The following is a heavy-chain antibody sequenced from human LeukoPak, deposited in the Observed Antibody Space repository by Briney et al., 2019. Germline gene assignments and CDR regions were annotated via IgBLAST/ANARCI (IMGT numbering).Heavy chain of an antibody. J-gene: IGHJ5*02. CDR1: GYTFTSYG. CDR3: ARAAGGAAAGAYNWFDP. Sequence: ASVTVSCKASGYTFTSYGISWVRQAPGQGLEWMGWISAYNGNTNYAQKLQGRVTMTTDTSTSTAYMELRSLRSDDTAVYYCARAAGGAAAGAYNWFDPWGQGTLVTVSS. V-gene: IGHV1-18*01. CDR2: ISAYNGNT. D-gene: IGHD6-13*01.